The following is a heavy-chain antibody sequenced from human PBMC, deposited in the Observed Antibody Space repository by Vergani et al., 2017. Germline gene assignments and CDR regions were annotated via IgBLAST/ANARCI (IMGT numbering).Heavy chain of an antibody. CDR2: IRSRSDTT. CDR3: ARVAITPPHDYYYYMDV. J-gene: IGHJ6*03. D-gene: IGHD5-24*01. Sequence: EVQLVESGGDLVQPGGSLRLSCEVSGFTFNNYKMKWVRQAPGKGLEWIAYIRSRSDTTFYADSVKGRFTISRDNAKNSLYLQMNRLRDEDTGVYYCARVAITPPHDYYYYMDVWGKGTTVTVSS. V-gene: IGHV3-48*02. CDR1: GFTFNNYK.